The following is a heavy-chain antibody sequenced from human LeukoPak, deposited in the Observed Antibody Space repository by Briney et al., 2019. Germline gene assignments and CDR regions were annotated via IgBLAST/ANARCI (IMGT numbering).Heavy chain of an antibody. J-gene: IGHJ4*02. D-gene: IGHD3-9*01. CDR1: GYTLTELS. Sequence: ASVKVSCKVSGYTLTELSVHWVRQAPEKGLEWMGSFDPEDGETIYAQKFQGRVTMTEDTSTDTAYMELSSLRSEDTAVYYCATENILTGYSLSFDYWGQGTLVTVSS. CDR3: ATENILTGYSLSFDY. CDR2: FDPEDGET. V-gene: IGHV1-24*01.